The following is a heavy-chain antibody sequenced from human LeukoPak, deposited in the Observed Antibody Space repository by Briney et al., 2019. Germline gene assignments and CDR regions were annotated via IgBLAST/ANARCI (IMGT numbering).Heavy chain of an antibody. Sequence: GGSLRLSCAASGFTFSSYSMNWVRQAPGKGLEWVSYISSSSSTIYYADSVKGRFTISRDNAKNSLYLQMNSLRAEDTAVYYCAGVFRISYYYYMDVWGKGTTVTVSS. J-gene: IGHJ6*03. CDR1: GFTFSSYS. CDR2: ISSSSSTI. D-gene: IGHD3-10*02. V-gene: IGHV3-48*01. CDR3: AGVFRISYYYYMDV.